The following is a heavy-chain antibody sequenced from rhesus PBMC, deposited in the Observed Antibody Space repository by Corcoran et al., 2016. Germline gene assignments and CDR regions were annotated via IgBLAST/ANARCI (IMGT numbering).Heavy chain of an antibody. D-gene: IGHD3-16*01. CDR1: GASISSSDW. J-gene: IGHJ4*01. Sequence: QVQLQESGPAVVKSSETLSLACGVSGASISSSDWWSWFRQSTVKGLGWIGCIYGDTGRATYSRSRKSRVTLAKATSKIQLSVRLSSVTAADTAIYYCVRDYYCGSLGYFDYWGQGVLVNVSA. V-gene: IGHV4-93*01. CDR3: VRDYYCGSLGYFDY. CDR2: IYGDTGRA.